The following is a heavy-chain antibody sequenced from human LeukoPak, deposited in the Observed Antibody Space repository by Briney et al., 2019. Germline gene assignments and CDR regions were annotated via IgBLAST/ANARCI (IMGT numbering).Heavy chain of an antibody. Sequence: SQTLSLTCAVSGGSISSGGYSWSWIRQPPGKGLEWIGYIYYSGSTYYDPSLKSRVTISVDTSKNQFSLKLSSVTAADTAVYYCARDERDYYYYMDVWGKGTTVTVSS. V-gene: IGHV4-30-4*07. CDR1: GGSISSGGYS. CDR3: ARDERDYYYYMDV. J-gene: IGHJ6*03. CDR2: IYYSGST.